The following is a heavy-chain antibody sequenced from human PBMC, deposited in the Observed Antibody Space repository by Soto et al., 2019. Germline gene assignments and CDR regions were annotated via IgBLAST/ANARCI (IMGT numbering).Heavy chain of an antibody. CDR1: GGSFSGYY. V-gene: IGHV4-34*01. D-gene: IGHD1-26*01. CDR3: ARVVRLRLWEKNWFDP. CDR2: INHSGST. J-gene: IGHJ5*02. Sequence: SETLSLTCAVYGGSFSGYYWSWIRQPPGKGLEWIGEINHSGSTNYNPSLKSRVTISVDTSKNQFSLKLSSVTAADTAVYYCARVVRLRLWEKNWFDPCGQGTLITVSS.